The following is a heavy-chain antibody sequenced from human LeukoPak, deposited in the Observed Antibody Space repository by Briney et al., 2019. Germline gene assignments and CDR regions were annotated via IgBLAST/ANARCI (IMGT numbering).Heavy chain of an antibody. CDR3: TSDTFGARDS. D-gene: IGHD3-10*01. Sequence: GGSLNLSCAASGFTFSSYWMHWVRQAPGKGLVWFSRINTDGSNTSYADSVKGRFTISRDNAKNPLYLQMNSLRAEDTAVYYCTSDTFGARDSWGQGTLVTVSS. V-gene: IGHV3-74*01. J-gene: IGHJ4*02. CDR1: GFTFSSYW. CDR2: INTDGSNT.